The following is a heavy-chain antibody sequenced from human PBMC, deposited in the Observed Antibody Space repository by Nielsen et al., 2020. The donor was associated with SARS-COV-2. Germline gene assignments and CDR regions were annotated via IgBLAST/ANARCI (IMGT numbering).Heavy chain of an antibody. V-gene: IGHV4-31*03. D-gene: IGHD3-10*01. CDR3: ARDRVSGSYYNYYYGMDV. Sequence: SETLSLTCTVSGGSISSGGYYWSWIRRHPGKGLEWIGYIYYSGSTYYNPSLKSRVTISVDTSKNQFSLKLSSVTAADTAVYYCARDRVSGSYYNYYYGMDVWGQGTTVTVSS. CDR2: IYYSGST. CDR1: GGSISSGGYY. J-gene: IGHJ6*02.